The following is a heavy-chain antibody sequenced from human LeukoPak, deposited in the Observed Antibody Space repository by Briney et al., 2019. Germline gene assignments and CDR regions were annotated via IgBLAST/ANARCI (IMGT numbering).Heavy chain of an antibody. CDR2: IWFDGNNK. CDR3: ARASGPFDY. D-gene: IGHD3-10*01. Sequence: GRSLRLSCAASGFTFSTYGMHWVRQAPGKVLEWVAVIWFDGNNKYYSDSVKGRFTISRDNCKNTLYLQMNSLRAEDTAVYSCARASGPFDYWGQGTLVTVSS. CDR1: GFTFSTYG. V-gene: IGHV3-33*01. J-gene: IGHJ4*02.